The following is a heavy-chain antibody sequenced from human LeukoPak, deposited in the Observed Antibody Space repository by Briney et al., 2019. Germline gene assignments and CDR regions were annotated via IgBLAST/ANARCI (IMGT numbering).Heavy chain of an antibody. CDR2: IYYSGST. Sequence: PSETLSLTCTVSGGSISSYYWSWIRQPPGKGLEWIGYIYYSGSTNYNPSLKSRVTISVDTSKNQFSRKLSSVTAADTAVYYCARGLGDYWGQGTLVTVSS. CDR3: ARGLGDY. V-gene: IGHV4-59*01. D-gene: IGHD3-3*01. J-gene: IGHJ4*02. CDR1: GGSISSYY.